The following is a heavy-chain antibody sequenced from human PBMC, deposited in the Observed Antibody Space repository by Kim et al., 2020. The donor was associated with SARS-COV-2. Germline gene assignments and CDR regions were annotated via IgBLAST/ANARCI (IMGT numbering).Heavy chain of an antibody. D-gene: IGHD4-17*01. Sequence: SADSVKGRFTISRDNAKNSLYLQMNSLRAEDTAVYYCARGQAVTKPFDYWGQGTLVTVSS. V-gene: IGHV3-21*01. CDR3: ARGQAVTKPFDY. J-gene: IGHJ4*02.